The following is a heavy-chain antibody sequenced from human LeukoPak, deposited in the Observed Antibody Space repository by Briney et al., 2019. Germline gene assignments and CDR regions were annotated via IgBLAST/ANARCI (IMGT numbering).Heavy chain of an antibody. D-gene: IGHD6-13*01. CDR2: INHSGSI. J-gene: IGHJ5*02. V-gene: IGHV4-34*01. CDR3: ARKKAAAGTTGFDP. CDR1: GGSFSGYY. Sequence: SETLSLTCAVYGGSFSGYYWRCIRQPPGKGLEWIGEINHSGSINYNPSLKSRVTISVDTSRNQFPLKLSSVTAAVTAVYYCARKKAAAGTTGFDPWGQGTLVTVSS.